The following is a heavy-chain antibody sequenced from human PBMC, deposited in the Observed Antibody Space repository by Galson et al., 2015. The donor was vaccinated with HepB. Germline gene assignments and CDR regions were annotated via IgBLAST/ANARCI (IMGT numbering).Heavy chain of an antibody. CDR2: ISYDGSNK. D-gene: IGHD6-19*01. CDR1: GFTFSSYA. CDR3: AREGGIAVAGTGPLRY. J-gene: IGHJ4*02. V-gene: IGHV3-30-3*01. Sequence: SLRLSCAASGFTFSSYAMHWVRQAPGKGLEWVAVISYDGSNKYYADSVKGRFTISRDNSKNTLYLQMNSLRAEDTAVYYCAREGGIAVAGTGPLRYWGQGTLVTVSS.